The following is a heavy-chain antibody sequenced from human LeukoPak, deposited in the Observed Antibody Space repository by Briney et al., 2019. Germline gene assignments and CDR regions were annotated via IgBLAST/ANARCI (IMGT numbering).Heavy chain of an antibody. CDR1: GYPFSRYD. J-gene: IGHJ3*02. CDR2: MNPNSGNT. V-gene: IGHV1-8*01. D-gene: IGHD2-2*02. CDR3: ARSTVYCSGANCHNAFDI. Sequence: GASVKVSCTASGYPFSRYDLNWVRQATGHGLEWMGWMNPNSGNTGYAQKFQGRVTMTRSTSISTAYMELSSLRSDDTAVYYCARSTVYCSGANCHNAFDIWGQGTMVTVSS.